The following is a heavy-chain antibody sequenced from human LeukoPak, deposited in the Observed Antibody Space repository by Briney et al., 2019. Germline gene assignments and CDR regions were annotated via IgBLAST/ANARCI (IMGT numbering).Heavy chain of an antibody. CDR3: AGPYYFDSSGYYPALGC. D-gene: IGHD3-22*01. Sequence: PGGSPRLSCAASGLTFSSYAMSWVRQAPGKGLEWVSAISGSGGSTYYADSVKGRFTISRDNSKNSLFLQMNSLRAEDTAVYYCAGPYYFDSSGYYPALGCWGQGTLVTVSS. V-gene: IGHV3-23*01. CDR2: ISGSGGST. CDR1: GLTFSSYA. J-gene: IGHJ4*02.